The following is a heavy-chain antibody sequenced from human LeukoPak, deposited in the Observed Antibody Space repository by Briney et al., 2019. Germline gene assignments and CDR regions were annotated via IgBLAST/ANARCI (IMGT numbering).Heavy chain of an antibody. CDR1: GGTFSSYA. D-gene: IGHD3-9*01. CDR3: ARAGYYDILTGRATFDY. CDR2: IIPILGIA. Sequence: ASVKVSCKASGGTFSSYAISWVRQAPGQGLEWMGRIIPILGIANYAQKFQGRVTITADKSTSTAYMELSSLRSEDTAVYYCARAGYYDILTGRATFDYWGQGTLVTVSS. V-gene: IGHV1-69*04. J-gene: IGHJ4*02.